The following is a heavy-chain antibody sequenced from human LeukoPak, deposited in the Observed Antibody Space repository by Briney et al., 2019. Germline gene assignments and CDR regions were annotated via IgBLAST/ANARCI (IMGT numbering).Heavy chain of an antibody. D-gene: IGHD2-21*02. CDR3: ARDRSVVTASTRYWFDP. V-gene: IGHV4-30-4*01. J-gene: IGHJ5*02. Sequence: SETLSLTCAVYGGSFSGYYWSWIRQPPGKGLEWIGYIYYSGSTYYNPSLKSRVTISVDTSKNQFSLKLSSVTAADTAVYYCARDRSVVTASTRYWFDPWGQGTLVTVSS. CDR1: GGSFSGYY. CDR2: IYYSGST.